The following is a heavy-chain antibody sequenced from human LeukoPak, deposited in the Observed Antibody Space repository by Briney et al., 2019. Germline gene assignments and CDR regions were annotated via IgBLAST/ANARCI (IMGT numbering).Heavy chain of an antibody. CDR2: IYYSGST. V-gene: IGHV4-59*01. CDR3: ARRESSWYDY. CDR1: GGSISSYY. Sequence: PSETLSLTCTVSGGSISSYYWSWIRQPPGKGLEWIGYIYYSGSTNYNPSLKSRVAISVDTSKNQFSLKLSSVTAADTAVYYCARRESSWYDYWGQGTLVTVSS. D-gene: IGHD6-13*01. J-gene: IGHJ4*02.